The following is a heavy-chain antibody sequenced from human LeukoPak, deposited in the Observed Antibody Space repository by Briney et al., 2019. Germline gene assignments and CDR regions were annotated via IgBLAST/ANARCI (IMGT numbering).Heavy chain of an antibody. CDR1: GGSISSYY. CDR2: IYYSGST. D-gene: IGHD3-22*01. Sequence: SSETLSLTCTVSGGSISSYYWSWIRQPPGKGLEWIGYIYYSGSTNYNPSLKSRVTISVDTSKNQFSLKLSSVTAADTAVYYCARVSYYYDSSGYSAHFDYWGQGTLVTVSS. V-gene: IGHV4-59*01. CDR3: ARVSYYYDSSGYSAHFDY. J-gene: IGHJ4*02.